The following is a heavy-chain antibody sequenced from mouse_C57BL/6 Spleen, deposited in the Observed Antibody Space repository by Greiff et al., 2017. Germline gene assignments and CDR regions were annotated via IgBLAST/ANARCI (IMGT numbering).Heavy chain of an antibody. J-gene: IGHJ1*03. CDR1: GFNIKNTY. V-gene: IGHV14-3*01. Sequence: EVQLVESVAELVRPGASVKLSCTASGFNIKNTYMHWVKQRPEQGLEWIGRIDPANGNTKYAPKFQGKATITADTSSNTAYLQLSSLTSEDTAIYYCSRDYDSSYWYFDVWGTGTTVTVSS. CDR3: SRDYDSSYWYFDV. D-gene: IGHD1-1*01. CDR2: IDPANGNT.